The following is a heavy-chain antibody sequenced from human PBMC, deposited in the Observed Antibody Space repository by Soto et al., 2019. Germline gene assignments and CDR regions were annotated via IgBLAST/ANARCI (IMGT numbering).Heavy chain of an antibody. CDR1: GGSISSSRYY. CDR3: ARKDDFWSGSGSFDP. J-gene: IGHJ5*02. CDR2: IYYNGFT. D-gene: IGHD3-3*01. V-gene: IGHV4-39*01. Sequence: QLQLQESGPGLVKPSETLSLTCTVSGGSISSSRYYWGWIRQPPGQGLEWIGSIYYNGFTYYNPSLKSRVTISVDTSRNQFSLKLNSVTTADTAVYFCARKDDFWSGSGSFDPWGQGTLVTVSS.